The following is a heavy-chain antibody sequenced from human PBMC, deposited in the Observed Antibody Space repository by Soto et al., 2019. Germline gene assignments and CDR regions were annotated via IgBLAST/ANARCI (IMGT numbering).Heavy chain of an antibody. J-gene: IGHJ4*02. Sequence: GGSLRLSCAASGFTFCNYWMTWVRQAPGKGLEWVANIKKDGSEKYYVDSVKGRFTISRDNAENSLFLQMNSLRVEDTAVYYCVRDFNWSLGYWGRGTLVTVSS. D-gene: IGHD3-3*01. CDR3: VRDFNWSLGY. CDR1: GFTFCNYW. CDR2: IKKDGSEK. V-gene: IGHV3-7*01.